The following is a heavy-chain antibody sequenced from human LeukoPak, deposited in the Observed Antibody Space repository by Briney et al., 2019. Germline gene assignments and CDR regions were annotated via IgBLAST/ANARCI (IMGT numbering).Heavy chain of an antibody. CDR1: GYTFTSYD. CDR3: ATTDITMVRGVIMGHYMDV. D-gene: IGHD3-10*01. V-gene: IGHV1-8*01. CDR2: MNPNSGNT. Sequence: ASVKVSCKASGYTFTSYDINWVRQATGQGLEWMGWMNPNSGNTGYAQKFQGRVTMTEDTSTDTAYMELSSLRSEDTAVYYCATTDITMVRGVIMGHYMDVWGKGTTVTISS. J-gene: IGHJ6*03.